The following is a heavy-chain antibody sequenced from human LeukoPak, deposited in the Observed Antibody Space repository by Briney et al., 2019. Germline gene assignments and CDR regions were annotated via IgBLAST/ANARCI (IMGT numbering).Heavy chain of an antibody. Sequence: GGSLRLSCAASGFTFSNAWMSWVRQAPGKGLEWVANIKQDGSEKYYVDSVKGRFTISRDNAKNSLYLQMNSLRAEDTAVYYCARDRGRGSYFPGGAFDIWGQGTMVTVSS. CDR1: GFTFSNAW. D-gene: IGHD1-26*01. CDR3: ARDRGRGSYFPGGAFDI. J-gene: IGHJ3*02. CDR2: IKQDGSEK. V-gene: IGHV3-7*01.